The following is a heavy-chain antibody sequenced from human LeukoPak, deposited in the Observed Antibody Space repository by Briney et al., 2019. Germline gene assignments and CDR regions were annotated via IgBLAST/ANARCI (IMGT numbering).Heavy chain of an antibody. V-gene: IGHV3-21*01. J-gene: IGHJ4*02. CDR1: GFSFSSYS. D-gene: IGHD6-6*01. CDR3: ARCSGVFGSSGY. CDR2: ISSGTDSYI. Sequence: PGGSLTLSCVASGFSFSSYSMNWVRQAPGKGLEWVSTISSGTDSYIYYADSVRGRFTISRDNAKNSLYLQMNSLRAEDTAVYYCARCSGVFGSSGYWGQGTLVTVSS.